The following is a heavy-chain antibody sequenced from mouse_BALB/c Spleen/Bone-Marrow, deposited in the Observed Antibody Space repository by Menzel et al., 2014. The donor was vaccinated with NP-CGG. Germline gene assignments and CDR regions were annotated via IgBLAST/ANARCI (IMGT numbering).Heavy chain of an antibody. Sequence: QVQLQQPGAELVKPGASVKLSCKTSGYTFTNYWIQWVKQRPGQGLGWIGEIFPGIGTTYYNEKFKGKATLTIDTSSSTPYRQLSSLTSEDSAVYFCARGGNYGYWGQGTPLTVSS. V-gene: IGHV1S132*01. CDR2: IFPGIGTT. CDR1: GYTFTNYW. CDR3: ARGGNYGY. J-gene: IGHJ2*01. D-gene: IGHD2-1*01.